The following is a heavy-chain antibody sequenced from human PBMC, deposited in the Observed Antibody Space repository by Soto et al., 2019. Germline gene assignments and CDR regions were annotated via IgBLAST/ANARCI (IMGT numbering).Heavy chain of an antibody. Sequence: GGSLRLSCAASGFTFSSYAMSWVRPAPGKGLEWVSAISGSGGSTYYADSVKGRFTISRDNSKNTLYLQMNSLRAEDTAVYYCANQVVPAEPFDYWVQGTLVTVSS. CDR2: ISGSGGST. J-gene: IGHJ4*02. V-gene: IGHV3-23*01. D-gene: IGHD2-2*01. CDR3: ANQVVPAEPFDY. CDR1: GFTFSSYA.